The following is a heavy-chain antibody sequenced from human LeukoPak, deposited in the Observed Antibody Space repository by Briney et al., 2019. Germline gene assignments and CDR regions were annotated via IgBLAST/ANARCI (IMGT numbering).Heavy chain of an antibody. CDR2: INHSGST. J-gene: IGHJ3*02. D-gene: IGHD2-2*01. CDR3: ARGPPDCSSTSCYAFDAFDI. V-gene: IGHV4-34*01. CDR1: GGSFSGYY. Sequence: SETLSLTCAVYGGSFSGYYWSWIRQPPGKWLEWIGEINHSGSTNYNPSLKSRVTISVDTSKNQFSLKLSSVTAADTAVYYCARGPPDCSSTSCYAFDAFDIWGQGTMVTVSS.